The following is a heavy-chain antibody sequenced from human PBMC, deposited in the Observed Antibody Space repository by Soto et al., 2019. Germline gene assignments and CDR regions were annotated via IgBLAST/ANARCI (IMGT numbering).Heavy chain of an antibody. CDR1: GFTFSSYA. D-gene: IGHD3-10*01. CDR3: ARERAMVRENYFDY. Sequence: QVQLVESGGGVVQPGRSLRLSCAASGFTFSSYAMHWVRQAPGKGLEWVAVISYDGSNKYYAHSVKGRFTISRDNSKNTLDLQMNSLRAEDTAVYYCARERAMVRENYFDYWGQGTLVTVSS. J-gene: IGHJ4*02. CDR2: ISYDGSNK. V-gene: IGHV3-30-3*01.